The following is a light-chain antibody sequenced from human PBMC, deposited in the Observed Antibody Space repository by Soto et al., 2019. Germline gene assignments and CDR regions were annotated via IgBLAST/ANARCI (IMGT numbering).Light chain of an antibody. CDR3: HQYGSSFTT. CDR1: QSVSSSF. V-gene: IGKV3-20*01. Sequence: EIVLTQSPGTLSLSPGERATLSCRASQSVSSSFLAWDQQKPGQGPRLLIYGASSRATGIPDRFSGSGSGTDFTLTISRRETEDLAVYYCHQYGSSFTTFGQGTRLEIK. J-gene: IGKJ5*01. CDR2: GAS.